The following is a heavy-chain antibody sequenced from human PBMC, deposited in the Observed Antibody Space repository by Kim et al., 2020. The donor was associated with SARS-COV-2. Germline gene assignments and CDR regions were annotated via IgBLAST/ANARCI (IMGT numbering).Heavy chain of an antibody. CDR3: ARDIIVLPDYYYGMDV. V-gene: IGHV1-69*04. J-gene: IGHJ6*02. CDR2: IIPILGIA. CDR1: GGTFSSYA. Sequence: VKVSCKASGGTFSSYAISWVRQAPGQGLEWMGRIIPILGIANYAQKFQGRVTITADKSTSTAYMELSSLRSEDTAVYYCARDIIVLPDYYYGMDVWGQGTTVTVSS. D-gene: IGHD3-22*01.